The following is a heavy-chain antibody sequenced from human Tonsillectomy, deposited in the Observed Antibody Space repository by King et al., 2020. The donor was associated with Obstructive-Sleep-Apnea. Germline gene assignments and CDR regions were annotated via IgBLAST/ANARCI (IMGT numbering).Heavy chain of an antibody. CDR1: GFTFSNYV. CDR3: ARDLDYGEDY. Sequence: QLVQSGGGVVQPGRSLRLSCAASGFTFSNYVMHWVRQAPGKGLEWVAVISYDENNKYYADSVKGRFTISRDNSENTLYLQMNSLRAEDTAVYYCARDLDYGEDYWGQGTRVTVSS. D-gene: IGHD4-17*01. CDR2: ISYDENNK. V-gene: IGHV3-30*04. J-gene: IGHJ4*02.